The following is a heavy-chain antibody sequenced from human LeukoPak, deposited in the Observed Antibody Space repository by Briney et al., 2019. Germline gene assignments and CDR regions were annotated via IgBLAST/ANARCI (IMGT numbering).Heavy chain of an antibody. CDR2: IYYSGST. J-gene: IGHJ4*02. CDR3: ARERRDYYDSSGYYFDY. Sequence: SETLSLTCTVSGGSISSYYWSWIRQPPGKGLEWIGYIYYSGSTNYNPSLKSRVTISVDTSKNQFSLKLSSVTAADTAVYYCARERRDYYDSSGYYFDYWGQGTLVTVSS. CDR1: GGSISSYY. V-gene: IGHV4-59*01. D-gene: IGHD3-22*01.